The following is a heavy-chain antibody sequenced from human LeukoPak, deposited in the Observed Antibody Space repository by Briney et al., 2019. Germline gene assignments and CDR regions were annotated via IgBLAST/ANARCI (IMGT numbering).Heavy chain of an antibody. J-gene: IGHJ4*02. CDR1: GYSISSGYY. CDR2: IYHSGST. V-gene: IGHV4-38-2*02. Sequence: SETLSLTCTVSGYSISSGYYWGWIRQPPGKGLEWIGSIYHSGSTYYNPSLKSRVTISVDTSKNQFSLKLSSVTAADTAVYYCARSSNYDVPRYFGYWGQGTLVTVSS. D-gene: IGHD4-11*01. CDR3: ARSSNYDVPRYFGY.